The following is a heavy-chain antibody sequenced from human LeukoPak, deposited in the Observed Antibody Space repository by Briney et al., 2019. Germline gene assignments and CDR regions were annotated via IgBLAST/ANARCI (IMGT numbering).Heavy chain of an antibody. V-gene: IGHV4-39*01. J-gene: IGHJ4*02. CDR3: ARGGGFHFDY. CDR2: IYYSGST. D-gene: IGHD2-15*01. CDR1: GGSISGSSYY. Sequence: SGTLSLTCTVSGGSISGSSYYWGWIRQPPGKGLEWIGTIYYSGSTYYNPSLKSRVTISVDTSKNQFSLRLTSVTAADTTVYYCARGGGFHFDYWGQGTLVTVSS.